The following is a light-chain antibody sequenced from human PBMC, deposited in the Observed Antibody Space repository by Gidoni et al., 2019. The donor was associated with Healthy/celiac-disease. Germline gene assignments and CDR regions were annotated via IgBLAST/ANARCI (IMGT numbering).Light chain of an antibody. Sequence: DIQMTQSPSTLSASVGDRVTITCRASQSISSWLAWYQQKPGKAPKLLIYKASSLESWVPSRFIGSGSGTEFTLTISSLQPDDFATYYCQQYNSYSKTFGQGTKVEIK. CDR2: KAS. V-gene: IGKV1-5*03. CDR3: QQYNSYSKT. J-gene: IGKJ1*01. CDR1: QSISSW.